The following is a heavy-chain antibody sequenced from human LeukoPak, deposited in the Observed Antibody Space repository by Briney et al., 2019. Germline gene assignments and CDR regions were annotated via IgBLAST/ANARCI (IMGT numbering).Heavy chain of an antibody. CDR2: MNPHSGGT. Sequence: ASVKVSCKASGYTLTAYYIHWVRQAPGQGLEWMGWMNPHSGGTNYAQKFRARVTMTTDTAINTAYLELTGLTSDDTALYYCARAERTVFGLDVWGQGTTVTVSS. J-gene: IGHJ6*02. CDR3: ARAERTVFGLDV. CDR1: GYTLTAYY. V-gene: IGHV1-2*02. D-gene: IGHD2-2*01.